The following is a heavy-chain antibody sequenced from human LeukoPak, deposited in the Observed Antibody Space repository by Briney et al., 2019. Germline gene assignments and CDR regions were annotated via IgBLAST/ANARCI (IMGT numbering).Heavy chain of an antibody. CDR2: TYYRSKLYN. CDR3: ARDPLYCSGGSCYYDAFDI. V-gene: IGHV6-1*01. J-gene: IGHJ3*02. D-gene: IGHD2-15*01. Sequence: SQTLSLNCAISGDSVSSNSAAWNWIRQSPSRGLECLARTYYRSKLYNEYAVFVKSRISINPDTFKNQCSLQLNSVTPEDTAVYYCARDPLYCSGGSCYYDAFDIWGQGTMVTVSS. CDR1: GDSVSSNSAA.